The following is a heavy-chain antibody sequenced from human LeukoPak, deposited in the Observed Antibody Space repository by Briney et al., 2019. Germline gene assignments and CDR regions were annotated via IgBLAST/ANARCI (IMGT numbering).Heavy chain of an antibody. CDR2: INHSGST. D-gene: IGHD3-22*01. V-gene: IGHV4-34*01. CDR3: ARGRPFITMIVVVKYDH. J-gene: IGHJ4*02. CDR1: GGSFSGYY. Sequence: TSETLSLTCAVYGGSFSGYYWSWIRQPPGKGLEWIGEINHSGSTNYNPSLKSRVTISVDTSKNQFSLKLSSVTAADTAVYYCARGRPFITMIVVVKYDHWGQGTLATVSS.